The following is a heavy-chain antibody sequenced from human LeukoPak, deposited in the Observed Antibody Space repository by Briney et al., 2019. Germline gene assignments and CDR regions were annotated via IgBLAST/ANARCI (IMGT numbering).Heavy chain of an antibody. CDR3: ARVKIQLWLDY. V-gene: IGHV4-34*01. Sequence: PSETLSLTCAVYGGSSSGYYWSWIPQPPGKGLQWSREINHSGSTNYNPSLKSRVTIPVDTSKNQFSLKLSSVTAADTAVYYCARVKIQLWLDYWGQGTLVTVSS. CDR2: INHSGST. J-gene: IGHJ4*02. D-gene: IGHD5-18*01. CDR1: GGSSSGYY.